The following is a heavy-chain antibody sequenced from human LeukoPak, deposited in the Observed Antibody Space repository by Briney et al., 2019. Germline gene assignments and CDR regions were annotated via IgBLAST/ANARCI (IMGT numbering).Heavy chain of an antibody. CDR3: AKSLLAEWLLPTTGGY. V-gene: IGHV3-23*01. CDR1: GFTFSNYA. D-gene: IGHD3-22*01. CDR2: ISGSGGST. J-gene: IGHJ4*02. Sequence: PGGSLRLSCAASGFTFSNYAMSWVRQAPGKGLEWVSAISGSGGSTYYADSVKGRFTISRDNSKNTLYLQMNSLRAEDTAVYYCAKSLLAEWLLPTTGGYWGQGTLVTVSS.